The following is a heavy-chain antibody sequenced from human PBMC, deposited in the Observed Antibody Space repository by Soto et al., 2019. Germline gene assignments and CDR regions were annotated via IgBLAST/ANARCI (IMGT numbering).Heavy chain of an antibody. J-gene: IGHJ6*02. CDR1: GGSMSSYY. D-gene: IGHD3-10*01. CDR2: VYHSWGS. V-gene: IGHV4-59*08. CDR3: ARQGFGPLHGLVDV. Sequence: SETLSLTCIVSGGSMSSYYWGWFRQPPGKGMEWIGYVYHSWGSTYNPSLQSRVAISLDTSKSQFSLKVTSVTATDTAVYYCARQGFGPLHGLVDVWGQGTTVTVS.